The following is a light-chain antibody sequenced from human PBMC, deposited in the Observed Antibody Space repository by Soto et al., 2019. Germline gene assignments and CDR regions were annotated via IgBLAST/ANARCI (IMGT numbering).Light chain of an antibody. V-gene: IGKV3-20*01. CDR1: QSISSTQ. Sequence: EILLTQSPDTLSLSPGERATLSWGASQSISSTQLVWYQQKPGQAPTLLIFGASSRATGIPERLSGSGYGTDLTLTISGLQNEDFEVYYCQQYGTSPGTFGHGTKVDIK. CDR2: GAS. J-gene: IGKJ1*01. CDR3: QQYGTSPGT.